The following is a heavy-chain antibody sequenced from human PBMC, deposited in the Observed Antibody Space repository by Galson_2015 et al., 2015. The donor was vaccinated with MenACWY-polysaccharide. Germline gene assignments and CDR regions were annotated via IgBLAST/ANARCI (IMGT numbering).Heavy chain of an antibody. CDR2: ISAYNGNT. J-gene: IGHJ6*02. V-gene: IGHV1-18*01. CDR3: ARLGYCSSTSCLDIGDYYYHYGMDV. D-gene: IGHD2-2*01. Sequence: SCKASGYTFTSYGISWVRQAPGQGLEWMGWISAYNGNTNYAQKLQGRVTMTTDTSTSTAYMELRSLRSDDTAVYYCARLGYCSSTSCLDIGDYYYHYGMDVWGQGTTVTVSS. CDR1: GYTFTSYG.